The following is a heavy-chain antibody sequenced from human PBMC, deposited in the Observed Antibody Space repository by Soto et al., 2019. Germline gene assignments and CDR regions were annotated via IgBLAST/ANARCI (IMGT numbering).Heavy chain of an antibody. CDR2: INHSGST. CDR1: GGSFSGYY. J-gene: IGHJ4*02. CDR3: ARVHCSGGSCYFRRPYYFDY. Sequence: QVQLQQWGAGLLKPSETLSLTCAVYGGSFSGYYWSWIRQPPGKGLEWIGEINHSGSTNYNPSLKSRVTISVDTSKNQFSLKRSSVTAADTAVYYCARVHCSGGSCYFRRPYYFDYWGQGTLVTVSS. D-gene: IGHD2-15*01. V-gene: IGHV4-34*01.